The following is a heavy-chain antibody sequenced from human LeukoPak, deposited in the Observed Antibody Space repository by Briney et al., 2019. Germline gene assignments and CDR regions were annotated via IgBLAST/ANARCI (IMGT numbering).Heavy chain of an antibody. J-gene: IGHJ3*02. D-gene: IGHD3-10*02. Sequence: SVKVSCKASGGTFSSYAISWVRQAPGQGLEWMGRIIPILGIANYAQKFQGRVTITADKSTSTAYMELRSLRSDDTAVYYCARVFLCSGSYCLWAFDIWGQGTMVTVSS. CDR1: GGTFSSYA. V-gene: IGHV1-69*04. CDR2: IIPILGIA. CDR3: ARVFLCSGSYCLWAFDI.